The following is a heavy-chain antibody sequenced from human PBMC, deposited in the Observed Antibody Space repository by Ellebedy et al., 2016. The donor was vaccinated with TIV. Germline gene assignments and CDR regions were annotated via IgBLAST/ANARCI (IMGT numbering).Heavy chain of an antibody. J-gene: IGHJ4*02. CDR2: IDPKSGGT. D-gene: IGHD2-8*02. CDR1: GYTFTGYY. Sequence: ASVKVSXXASGYTFTGYYMQWVRQAPGQGLEWMGWIDPKSGGTNFALKFQGRVTMSRDTNINTAYMELNRLRSDDTAVYYCATKHCTGGNCHHPTFDYWGQGTLFTVSS. V-gene: IGHV1-2*02. CDR3: ATKHCTGGNCHHPTFDY.